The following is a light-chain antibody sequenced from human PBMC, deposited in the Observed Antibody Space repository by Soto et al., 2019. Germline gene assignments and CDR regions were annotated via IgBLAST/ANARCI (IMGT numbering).Light chain of an antibody. CDR1: SRDVGGSNY. V-gene: IGLV2-14*01. CDR2: EVS. CDR3: LSYTSANTRV. Sequence: QSALIQPASVSGSPGQSITISCTGTSRDVGGSNYVSWYQHHPHRAPKLLIYEVSYRPSGVSSRFSGSKSGNTASLTISGLQAEDEADYYCLSYTSANTRVFGGGTKLTVL. J-gene: IGLJ3*02.